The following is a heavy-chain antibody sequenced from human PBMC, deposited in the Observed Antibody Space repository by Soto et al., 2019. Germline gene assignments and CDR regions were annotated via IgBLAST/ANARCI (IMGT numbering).Heavy chain of an antibody. CDR2: ITGSAGTT. Sequence: GGSLRLSCAASGVTFSSYAMSWVRQAPGKGLEWVSAITGSAGTTYYADSVKGRFTISRDNSKNTLYLQMNSLRAEDTAVYYCAKDPTSSSWFNYFDYWGQGTLVTVSS. V-gene: IGHV3-23*01. CDR1: GVTFSSYA. D-gene: IGHD6-13*01. CDR3: AKDPTSSSWFNYFDY. J-gene: IGHJ4*02.